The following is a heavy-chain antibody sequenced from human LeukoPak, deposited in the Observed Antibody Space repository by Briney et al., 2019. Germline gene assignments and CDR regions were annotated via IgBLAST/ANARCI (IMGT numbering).Heavy chain of an antibody. CDR1: GYSFTSYW. D-gene: IGHD2-2*01. J-gene: IGHJ4*02. V-gene: IGHV5-10-1*01. CDR3: ARLKYGTSSGYYDY. Sequence: GESLKISCKASGYSFTSYWIGWVRQMPGTGLEWIGGIDPSDSYVNNSPSFQGHVTISVDKSITTAYLQWSSLKASDTAIYYCARLKYGTSSGYYDYWGQGTLVTVSS. CDR2: IDPSDSYV.